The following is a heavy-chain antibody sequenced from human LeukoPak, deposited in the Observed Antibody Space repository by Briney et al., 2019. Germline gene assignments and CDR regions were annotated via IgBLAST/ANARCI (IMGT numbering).Heavy chain of an antibody. CDR3: AKSGYNRFDY. CDR1: GFTFSNSA. D-gene: IGHD5-24*01. V-gene: IGHV3-23*01. J-gene: IGHJ4*02. CDR2: ISGSGSGGST. Sequence: GESLRLSCAASGFTFSNSAMSWVRQAPGKGLEWVSSISGSGSGGSTYYADSVKGRFTISRDNSKNTLYLQMNSLRAEDTAVYYCAKSGYNRFDYWGQGTLVTVSS.